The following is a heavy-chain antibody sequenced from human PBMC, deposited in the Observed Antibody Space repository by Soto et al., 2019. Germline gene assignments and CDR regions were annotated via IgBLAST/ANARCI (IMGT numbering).Heavy chain of an antibody. D-gene: IGHD6-19*01. CDR2: MNPLNGDT. J-gene: IGHJ3*02. CDR1: GYTLTTYS. CDR3: ARGNSGAFDI. V-gene: IGHV1-3*01. Sequence: QDQLVQSGAEVKKPGASVKVSCKASGYTLTTYSMHWVRQAPGQRLEWMGWMNPLNGDTKYSQRFQGRLTIIRDTSASTAYMELSSLRSEDTAIYYCARGNSGAFDIWGQGTMVTVSS.